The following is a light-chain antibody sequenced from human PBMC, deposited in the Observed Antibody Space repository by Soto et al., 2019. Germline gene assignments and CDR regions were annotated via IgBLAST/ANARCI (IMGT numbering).Light chain of an antibody. CDR2: GAS. J-gene: IGKJ4*01. Sequence: EIVLTQSPCTLSLSPGDRATLSCMASQSIGSNYLAWYQQKPGQAPRLVLYGASSRAMCIPDRVSASGAGAYFTLTISRLAPEEFAVYYCQHYCTSPPLTFGCGTKVESK. CDR3: QHYCTSPPLT. V-gene: IGKV3-20*01. CDR1: QSIGSNY.